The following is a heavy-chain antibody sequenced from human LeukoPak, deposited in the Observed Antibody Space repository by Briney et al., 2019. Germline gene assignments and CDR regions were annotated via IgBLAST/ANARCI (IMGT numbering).Heavy chain of an antibody. J-gene: IGHJ4*02. D-gene: IGHD3-10*01. CDR1: GFTFSSYG. V-gene: IGHV3-30*02. Sequence: PGGSLRLSCAASGFTFSSYGMHWVRQAPGKGLEWVAFIRYDGSNKYYADSVKGRFTISRDNSKNTLYLQMNSLRAEDTAVYYCARDGVWFGEFYYFDYWGQGTLVTVSS. CDR3: ARDGVWFGEFYYFDY. CDR2: IRYDGSNK.